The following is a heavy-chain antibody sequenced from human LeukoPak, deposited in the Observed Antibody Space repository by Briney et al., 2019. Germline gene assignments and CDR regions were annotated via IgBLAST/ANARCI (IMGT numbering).Heavy chain of an antibody. V-gene: IGHV4-39*07. CDR3: AREIDRGEFDY. J-gene: IGHJ4*02. CDR2: IYYSGNT. D-gene: IGHD2-21*01. CDR1: GGSISGSSYY. Sequence: SETLSLTCTVSGGSISGSSYYWGWIRQPPGKGLEWIGNIYYSGNTYFDPSLTSRVTISVDTSKNQSSLKLSSVTAADTAVYYCAREIDRGEFDYWGQGTLVTVSS.